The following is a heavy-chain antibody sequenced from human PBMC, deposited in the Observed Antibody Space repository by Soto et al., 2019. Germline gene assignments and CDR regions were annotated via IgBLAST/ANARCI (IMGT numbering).Heavy chain of an antibody. CDR2: MNPNSDNT. D-gene: IGHD2-21*01. CDR1: GYTFTSYD. CDR3: ARVYIVGPGQLYYYGMDV. Sequence: ASVKVSCKASGYTFTSYDINWVRQATGQGLEWMGWMNPNSDNTGYAQKFQGRVTMTRDTSMSTAYMELSSLRSEDTAVYYCARVYIVGPGQLYYYGMDVWGQGTTVTVSS. J-gene: IGHJ6*02. V-gene: IGHV1-8*01.